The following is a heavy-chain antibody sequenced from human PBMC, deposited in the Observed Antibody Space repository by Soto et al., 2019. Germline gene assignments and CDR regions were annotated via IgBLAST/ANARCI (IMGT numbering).Heavy chain of an antibody. D-gene: IGHD2-15*01. J-gene: IGHJ5*02. V-gene: IGHV4-59*12. CDR2: IYYSGSTGST. CDR3: ATRPPQIVVTLLPFPA. CDR1: GGSISSYY. Sequence: SETLSLTCTVSGGSISSYYWSWIRQPPGKGLEWIGYIYYSGSTGSTNYNPSLKSRVTISVDKPNNQFSLKLSSMTGADTAVYYCATRPPQIVVTLLPFPAWGQGTPVTVSS.